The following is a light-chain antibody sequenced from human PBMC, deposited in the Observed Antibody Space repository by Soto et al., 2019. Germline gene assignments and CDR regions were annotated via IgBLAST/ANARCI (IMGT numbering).Light chain of an antibody. J-gene: IGKJ1*01. V-gene: IGKV1-5*03. Sequence: DIQMTQSPSTLSASVGYRGTITCRASQSIDTWLAWYQQKPGEVPKVLIYKVSNLQRGVPSRFSGSGSGTDFTLTISRLEPEDFAVYYCQQYGPAHLRTFGQGTKVDIK. CDR3: QQYGPAHLRT. CDR1: QSIDTW. CDR2: KVS.